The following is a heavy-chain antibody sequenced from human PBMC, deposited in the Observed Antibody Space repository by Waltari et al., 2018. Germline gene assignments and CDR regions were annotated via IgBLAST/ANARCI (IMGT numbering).Heavy chain of an antibody. V-gene: IGHV4-39*01. CDR3: ARHQDWVVVSATWFDP. Sequence: QLRLQESGPGLVKPSDTLSLTCTVSGGSISSTNYYWGWIRQPPGKGLEWIGSIDYSGNTDYNPSLRSRVTMAADTSRNQFSLKLSSVTAADTAVYYCARHQDWVVVSATWFDPWGQGTLVTVSS. D-gene: IGHD2-21*02. J-gene: IGHJ5*02. CDR2: IDYSGNT. CDR1: GGSISSTNYY.